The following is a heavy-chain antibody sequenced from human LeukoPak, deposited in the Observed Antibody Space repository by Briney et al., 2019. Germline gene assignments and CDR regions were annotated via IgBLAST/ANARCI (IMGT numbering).Heavy chain of an antibody. D-gene: IGHD5-18*01. CDR1: GGTFSSYA. Sequence: PVKVSCKASGGTFSSYAISWVRQAPGQGLEWMGRIIPILGIANYAQKFQGRVTITADKSTSTAYMELSSLTSEDTAVYYCARIQGGYSYGLSPPNFDYWGQGTLVTVSS. CDR3: ARIQGGYSYGLSPPNFDY. CDR2: IIPILGIA. J-gene: IGHJ4*02. V-gene: IGHV1-69*04.